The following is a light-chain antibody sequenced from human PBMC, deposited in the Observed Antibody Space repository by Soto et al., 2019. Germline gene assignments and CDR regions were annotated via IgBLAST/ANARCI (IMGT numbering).Light chain of an antibody. CDR2: GAS. Sequence: EIVMTQSPGSLSLSPGERVTLSCRASQRVSSNLAWYQQKPGQPARLLIYGASTRATGIPARFSGSGSGAEFTLTISSLQSEDFAIYYCQQYNNSPSYTFGQGTKVEIK. J-gene: IGKJ2*01. CDR3: QQYNNSPSYT. CDR1: QRVSSN. V-gene: IGKV3-15*01.